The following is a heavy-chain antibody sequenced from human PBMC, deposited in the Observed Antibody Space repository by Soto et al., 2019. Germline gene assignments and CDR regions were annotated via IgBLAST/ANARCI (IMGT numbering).Heavy chain of an antibody. D-gene: IGHD5-18*01. CDR3: GRDNMIQLWPPSSVDS. CDR2: ISYDGSNT. Sequence: VGSLRLSCKGSGFSFSSYAIHWARQAPGKGLEWVAVISYDGSNTFYGESVRGRFTISRDDSKNTVYLQMNSLRGEDTAIYYCGRDNMIQLWPPSSVDSWGQGALVTVSS. CDR1: GFSFSSYA. V-gene: IGHV3-30*04. J-gene: IGHJ4*02.